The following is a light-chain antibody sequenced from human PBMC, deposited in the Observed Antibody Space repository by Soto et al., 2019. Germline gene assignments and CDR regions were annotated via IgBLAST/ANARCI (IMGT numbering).Light chain of an antibody. V-gene: IGLV2-14*03. J-gene: IGLJ2*01. CDR1: SSDVGGYNY. Sequence: QSALTQPASVSGSPGQSITISCTGTSSDVGGYNYVSWYQQYPGKAPKVLIYDVSNRPSGVSTRFSGSKSGNTASVTISGLPVEDEADYYCSSYTTTSTRVVFGGGTKLTVL. CDR3: SSYTTTSTRVV. CDR2: DVS.